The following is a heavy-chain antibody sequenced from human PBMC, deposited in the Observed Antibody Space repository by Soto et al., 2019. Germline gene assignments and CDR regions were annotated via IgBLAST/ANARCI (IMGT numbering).Heavy chain of an antibody. CDR2: IYYSGST. CDR3: ARLGAEYSGSLGY. Sequence: SETLSLTCTVSGGSISSSSYYWGWIRQPPGKGLEWIGSIYYSGSTYYNPSLKSRVTISVDTSKNQFSLKLSSVTAADTAVYYCARLGAEYSGSLGYWGQGTLVTVSS. J-gene: IGHJ4*02. V-gene: IGHV4-39*01. CDR1: GGSISSSSYY. D-gene: IGHD5-12*01.